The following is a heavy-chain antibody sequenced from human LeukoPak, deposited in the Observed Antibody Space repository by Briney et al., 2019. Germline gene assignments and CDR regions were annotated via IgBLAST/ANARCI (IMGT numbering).Heavy chain of an antibody. CDR3: ARVRAYDTRDFDY. CDR2: ISSSSSYI. Sequence: GGSLRLSCAASGFTFSSYSMNWVRQAPGKGLEWVSSISSSSSYIYYADSVKGRFTISRDNAKNPLYLQMNSLRAEDTAVYYCARVRAYDTRDFDYWGQGTLVTVSS. J-gene: IGHJ4*02. D-gene: IGHD3-22*01. CDR1: GFTFSSYS. V-gene: IGHV3-21*01.